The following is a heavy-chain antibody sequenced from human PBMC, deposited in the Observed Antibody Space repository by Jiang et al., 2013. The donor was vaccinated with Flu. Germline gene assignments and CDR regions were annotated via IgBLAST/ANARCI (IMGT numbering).Heavy chain of an antibody. V-gene: IGHV1-2*02. J-gene: IGHJ4*02. D-gene: IGHD1-1*01. CDR3: ARETRPLDY. Sequence: QKFQGRIAMTRDTSISTAYMELSRLRSDDTAVYYCARETRPLDYWGQGTLVTVSS.